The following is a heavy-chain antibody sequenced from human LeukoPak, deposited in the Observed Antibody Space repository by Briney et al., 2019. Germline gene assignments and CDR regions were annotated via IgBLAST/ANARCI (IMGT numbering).Heavy chain of an antibody. CDR1: GGSISSFTYY. J-gene: IGHJ4*02. CDR2: VHYRGAT. CDR3: ASQYYYDSSGGD. V-gene: IGHV4-39*07. D-gene: IGHD3-22*01. Sequence: SETLSLTCTVSGGSISSFTYYWGWIRQPPGKGLEWIGNVHYRGATSYNPSLKSRVTISVDTSKNQFSLKLSSVTAADTAVYYCASQYYYDSSGGDWGQGTLVTVSS.